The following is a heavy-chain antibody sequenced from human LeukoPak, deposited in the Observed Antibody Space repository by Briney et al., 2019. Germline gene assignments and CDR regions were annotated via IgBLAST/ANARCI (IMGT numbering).Heavy chain of an antibody. CDR3: ARGRSMVRGVDWFDP. CDR2: INPNSGGT. J-gene: IGHJ5*02. D-gene: IGHD3-10*01. CDR1: GYTFTGYY. V-gene: IGHV1-2*02. Sequence: ASVKVSCKASGYTFTGYYMHWVRQAPGQGLEWMGWINPNSGGTNYAQKFQGRVTMTRNTSISTAYMELSSLRSEDTAVYYCARGRSMVRGVDWFDPWGQGTLVTVSS.